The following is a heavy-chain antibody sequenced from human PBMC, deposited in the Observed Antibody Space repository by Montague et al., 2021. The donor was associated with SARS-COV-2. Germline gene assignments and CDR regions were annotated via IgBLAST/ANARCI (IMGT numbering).Heavy chain of an antibody. CDR3: ARVFPRWLQFDPYFDY. J-gene: IGHJ4*02. CDR2: IYYSGST. D-gene: IGHD5-24*01. Sequence: LSLTCTVSGGSISSYYWSWIRQPPGKGLEWIGYIYYSGSTNYNPSLKSRVTISVDTSKNQFTLKLSSVTAADTAVYYCARVFPRWLQFDPYFDYWGQGTLVTVSS. CDR1: GGSISSYY. V-gene: IGHV4-59*01.